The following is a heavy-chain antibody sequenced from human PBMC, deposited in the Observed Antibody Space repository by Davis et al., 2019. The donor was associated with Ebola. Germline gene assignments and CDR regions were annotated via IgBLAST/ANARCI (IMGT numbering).Heavy chain of an antibody. J-gene: IGHJ4*02. CDR2: IWYDGSNK. CDR1: GFTFSRYW. Sequence: GESLKISCAASGFTFSRYWMSWVRQAPGKGLEWVAVIWYDGSNKYYADSVKGRFTISRDNAKNSLYLQLNTLRDEDTAVYFCVSAGWDHWGQGTLVTVSS. CDR3: VSAGWDH. D-gene: IGHD2-15*01. V-gene: IGHV3-33*08.